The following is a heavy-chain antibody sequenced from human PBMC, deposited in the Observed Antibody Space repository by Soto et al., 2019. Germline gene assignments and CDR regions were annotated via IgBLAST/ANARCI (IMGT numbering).Heavy chain of an antibody. CDR1: AGSISSDGFY. CDR3: ARDRGGYGVFDY. J-gene: IGHJ4*02. Sequence: LSLTCSVSAGSISSDGFYWNWLRQPPGKGLEWIGYIYHSGGTYSSPSLRSRVTISVDTSKNQFTLKLSSVTAADTAVYYCARDRGGYGVFDYWGQGTLVTVAS. CDR2: IYHSGGT. D-gene: IGHD5-12*01. V-gene: IGHV4-31*03.